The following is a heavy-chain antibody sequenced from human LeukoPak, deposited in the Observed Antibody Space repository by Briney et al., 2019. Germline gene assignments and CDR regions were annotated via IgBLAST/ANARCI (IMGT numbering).Heavy chain of an antibody. CDR3: ARDWGMVAGTAGDY. Sequence: GASVKVSCKTSGFTFTGYYIHWLRQAPGQGLEWMGWINPKRGDTNYAPKFQGRVTMTRDTSIRTAYMDLSSLRSDDTAVYYCARDWGMVAGTAGDYWGQGTLVPVSA. CDR1: GFTFTGYY. J-gene: IGHJ4*02. V-gene: IGHV1-2*02. D-gene: IGHD6-19*01. CDR2: INPKRGDT.